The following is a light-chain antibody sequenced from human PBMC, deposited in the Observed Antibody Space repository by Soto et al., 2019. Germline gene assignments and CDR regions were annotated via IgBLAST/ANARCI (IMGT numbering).Light chain of an antibody. CDR2: EVS. CDR3: QQYDSRPNT. V-gene: IGKV2D-26*02. Sequence: KARPVSTLLICEVSNRFSGVPDRFSGSGSGTDFTLTISSLEAEDVATYYCQQYDSRPNTFGQGTKVDIK. J-gene: IGKJ2*01.